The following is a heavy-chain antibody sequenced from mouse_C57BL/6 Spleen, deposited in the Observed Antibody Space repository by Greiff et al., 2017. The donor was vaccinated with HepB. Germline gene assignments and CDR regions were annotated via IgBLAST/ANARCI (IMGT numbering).Heavy chain of an antibody. Sequence: VKLQQSGAELVKPGASVKMSCKASGYTFTSYWITWVKQSPGQGLEWIGDIYPGSGSTNYNEKFKSKATLTVDTSSSTAYMQLSSLTSEDSAVYYCARSVTTVVATRDYFDYWGQGTTLTVSS. D-gene: IGHD1-1*01. CDR1: GYTFTSYW. CDR2: IYPGSGST. V-gene: IGHV1-55*01. CDR3: ARSVTTVVATRDYFDY. J-gene: IGHJ2*01.